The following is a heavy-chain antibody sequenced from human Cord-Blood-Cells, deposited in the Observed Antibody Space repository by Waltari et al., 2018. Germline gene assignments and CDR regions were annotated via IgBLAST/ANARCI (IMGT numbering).Heavy chain of an antibody. Sequence: QVTLRESGPALVKPTQTLTLTCTFSGFSLSTSGMCVSWIRQPPGKALEWLARIDWEDDKYYSTSLKARLTISKDTSKNQVVLTMTNMDPVDTATYYCARILARLGDAFDIWGQGTMVTVSS. CDR2: IDWEDDK. CDR1: GFSLSTSGMC. CDR3: ARILARLGDAFDI. V-gene: IGHV2-70*15. J-gene: IGHJ3*02.